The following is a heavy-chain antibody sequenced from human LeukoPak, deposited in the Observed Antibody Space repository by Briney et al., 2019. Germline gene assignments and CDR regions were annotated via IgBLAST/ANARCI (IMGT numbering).Heavy chain of an antibody. V-gene: IGHV1-8*01. Sequence: ASVKVSCKASGYTFTSYDINWVRQATGQGLEWMGWMNPNSGNTGYAQKFQGRVTMTRDTSISTAYMELSRLRSDDTAVYYCARTTYQLLCFDPWGQGTLVTVSS. D-gene: IGHD2-2*01. J-gene: IGHJ5*02. CDR1: GYTFTSYD. CDR3: ARTTYQLLCFDP. CDR2: MNPNSGNT.